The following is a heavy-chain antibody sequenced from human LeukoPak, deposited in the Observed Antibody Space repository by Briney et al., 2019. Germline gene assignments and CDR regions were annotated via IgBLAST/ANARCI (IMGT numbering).Heavy chain of an antibody. CDR2: IYYSGST. CDR1: GGSISSSSYY. CDR3: ARGLAAAVIYIGFDY. D-gene: IGHD6-13*01. J-gene: IGHJ4*02. V-gene: IGHV4-39*07. Sequence: PSETLSLTCTVSGGSISSSSYYWGWIRQPPGKGLEWIGSIYYSGSTYYNPSLKSRVTISVDTSKNQFSLKLSSVTAADTAVYYCARGLAAAVIYIGFDYWGQGTLVTVSS.